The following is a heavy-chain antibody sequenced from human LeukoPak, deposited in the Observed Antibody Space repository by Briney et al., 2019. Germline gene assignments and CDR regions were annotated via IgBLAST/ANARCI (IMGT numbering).Heavy chain of an antibody. J-gene: IGHJ4*02. Sequence: PGGSLRLSCAASGFTFSSYGMHWVRQAPAKGLEGVAVIWYDGSNKYYADSVKGRFTISRDNSKNTLYLQMNSLIAEDKAVYYCAEGQIAPGIALAGPRDFDYWGKGTLVTVSS. CDR1: GFTFSSYG. V-gene: IGHV3-33*06. CDR2: IWYDGSNK. D-gene: IGHD6-13*01. CDR3: AEGQIAPGIALAGPRDFDY.